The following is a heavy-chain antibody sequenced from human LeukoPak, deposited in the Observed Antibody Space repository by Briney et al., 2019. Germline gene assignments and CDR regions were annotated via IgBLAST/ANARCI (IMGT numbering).Heavy chain of an antibody. Sequence: GGSLRLSCAASGFTFSSYEMNWVRQAPGKGLEWVSYISSSGSTIYYADSVKGRFTISRDNAKNSLYLQMNSLRAEDTAVHYCARLLGSGYIDYWGQGTLVTVSS. CDR3: ARLLGSGYIDY. D-gene: IGHD3-22*01. J-gene: IGHJ4*02. V-gene: IGHV3-48*03. CDR1: GFTFSSYE. CDR2: ISSSGSTI.